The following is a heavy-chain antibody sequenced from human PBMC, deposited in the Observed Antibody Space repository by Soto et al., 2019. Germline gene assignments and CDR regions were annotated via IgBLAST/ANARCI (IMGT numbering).Heavy chain of an antibody. D-gene: IGHD5-12*01. CDR2: ISSSSSYI. V-gene: IGHV3-21*01. CDR1: GFTFSSYS. J-gene: IGHJ4*02. Sequence: GGSLRLSCAASGFTFSSYSMNWVRQAPGKGLEWVSSISSSSSYIYYADSVKGRFTISRDNAKNSLYLQMNSLRAEDTAVYYCARDISGYSGYDFDYWGQGTLVTVSS. CDR3: ARDISGYSGYDFDY.